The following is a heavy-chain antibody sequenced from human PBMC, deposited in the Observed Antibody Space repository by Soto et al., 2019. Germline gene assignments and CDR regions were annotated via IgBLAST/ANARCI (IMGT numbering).Heavy chain of an antibody. D-gene: IGHD3-22*01. Sequence: QLQVHESGSGLVEPSQTLSLTCTVSGGSITSAVYSYSWIRQPPGKGLEWVGCIYHTGDSKYNPALRGRVTISMDGSKNQISLKLNSVTAADTAVYFCARDHYENKNYDAFDIWGQGTMVTVSS. CDR3: ARDHYENKNYDAFDI. CDR1: GGSITSAVYS. CDR2: IYHTGDS. J-gene: IGHJ3*02. V-gene: IGHV4-30-2*01.